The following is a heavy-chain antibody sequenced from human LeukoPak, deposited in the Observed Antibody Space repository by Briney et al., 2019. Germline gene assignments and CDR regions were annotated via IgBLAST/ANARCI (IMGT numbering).Heavy chain of an antibody. CDR2: ISGHSGNT. J-gene: IGHJ3*01. Sequence: ASVKVSCKASACTFVSYGISWVRQAPGQGLEWMGWISGHSGNTNYAQKFQGRVTMTTDTSTSTAYVELRSLRSDDTAVYYCARDCPTSTCYAALDLWGQGTKVTVSS. CDR1: ACTFVSYG. CDR3: ARDCPTSTCYAALDL. V-gene: IGHV1-18*01. D-gene: IGHD2-2*01.